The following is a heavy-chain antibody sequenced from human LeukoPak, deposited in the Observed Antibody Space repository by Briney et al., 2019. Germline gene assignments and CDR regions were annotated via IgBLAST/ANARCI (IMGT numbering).Heavy chain of an antibody. CDR3: ARVDTAMVTMGSYNWFDP. J-gene: IGHJ5*02. Sequence: SGTLSLTCTVSGVSISSYYWSWIRQPPGKGLEWIGYIYYSWSTNNNPSLTSRVTISVDTSKNQFSLKLSSVTAADTAVYYCARVDTAMVTMGSYNWFDPWGQGTLVTVSS. CDR1: GVSISSYY. D-gene: IGHD5-18*01. CDR2: IYYSWST. V-gene: IGHV4-59*01.